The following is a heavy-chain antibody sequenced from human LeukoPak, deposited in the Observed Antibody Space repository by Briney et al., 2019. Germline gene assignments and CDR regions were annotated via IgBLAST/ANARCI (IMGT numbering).Heavy chain of an antibody. Sequence: SETLSLTCTVSGGSISSYYWSWIRQPAGKGLEWIGRIYTSGSTNYNPSLKSRVTMSVDTSKNQFSLKLSSVTAADTAVYYCARGRRVYCSGGSCKGAFDIWGQGTMVTVSS. CDR3: ARGRRVYCSGGSCKGAFDI. V-gene: IGHV4-4*07. D-gene: IGHD2-15*01. CDR2: IYTSGST. J-gene: IGHJ3*02. CDR1: GGSISSYY.